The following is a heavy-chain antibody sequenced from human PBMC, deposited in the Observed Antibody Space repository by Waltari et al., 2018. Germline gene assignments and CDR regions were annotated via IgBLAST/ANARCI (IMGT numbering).Heavy chain of an antibody. CDR2: ISGSGGRT. CDR3: AKRGLAAAGNAFDI. CDR1: GFTFSSYA. V-gene: IGHV3-23*01. Sequence: EVPLLESGGGLVQPGGSLRLSCAASGFTFSSYAMTWVRQAPGKGLEWVSAISGSGGRTYYADSGKGRFTISRDNSKNTLYLQMNSLRAEDTAVYYCAKRGLAAAGNAFDIWGQGTMVTVSS. D-gene: IGHD6-13*01. J-gene: IGHJ3*02.